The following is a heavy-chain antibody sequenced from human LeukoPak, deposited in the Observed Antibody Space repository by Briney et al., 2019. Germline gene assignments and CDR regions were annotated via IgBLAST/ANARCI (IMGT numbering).Heavy chain of an antibody. CDR2: ISGSGGST. CDR1: GFTFSSYA. V-gene: IGHV3-23*01. CDR3: AKDSADYDFWGGYYPGPDY. J-gene: IGHJ4*02. D-gene: IGHD3-3*01. Sequence: GGSLRLSCAASGFTFSSYAMSWVRQAPGKGLEWVSAISGSGGSTYYADSVKGRFTISRDNSKNTLYLQMNSLRAEDTAVYYCAKDSADYDFWGGYYPGPDYWGQGTLVTVSS.